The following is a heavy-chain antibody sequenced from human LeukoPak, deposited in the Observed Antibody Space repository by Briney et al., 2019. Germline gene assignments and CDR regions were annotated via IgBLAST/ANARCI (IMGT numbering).Heavy chain of an antibody. CDR1: GGSISSSSYY. CDR3: ARVLGYFEWLSHYYYYGMDV. V-gene: IGHV4-39*01. J-gene: IGHJ6*02. D-gene: IGHD3-9*01. Sequence: SETLSLTCTVSGGSISSSSYYWGWIRQPPGKGLEWIGSIYYSGSTYYNPSLKSRVTISVDTSKNQFSLKLSSVTAADTAVYYCARVLGYFEWLSHYYYYGMDVWGQGTTVTVPS. CDR2: IYYSGST.